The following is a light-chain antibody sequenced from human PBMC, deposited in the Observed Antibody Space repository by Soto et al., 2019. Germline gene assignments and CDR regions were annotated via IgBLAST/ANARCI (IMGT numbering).Light chain of an antibody. V-gene: IGKV1-39*01. J-gene: IGKJ4*01. CDR2: AAS. CDR1: QSVSNY. Sequence: DIQMTQSPSSLSASVGDRVTITCRASQSVSNYLNWYQQKPEKAPKLLMYAASTLQSGVPSRFSGSGSGTDFTLTISSLQPEDFATYYCQQSYSTPLTFGGGSKVEIK. CDR3: QQSYSTPLT.